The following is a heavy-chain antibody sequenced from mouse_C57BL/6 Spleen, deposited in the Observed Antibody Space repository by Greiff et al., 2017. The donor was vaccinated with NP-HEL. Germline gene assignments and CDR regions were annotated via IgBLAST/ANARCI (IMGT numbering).Heavy chain of an antibody. J-gene: IGHJ4*01. Sequence: VQLKESGGGLVKPGGSLKLSCAASGFTFSDYGMHWVRQAPEKGLEWVAYISSGSSTIYYADTVKGRFTISRDNAKNTLFLQMTSLRSEDTAMYYCARVYDYLYYAMDYWGQGTSVTVSS. CDR1: GFTFSDYG. CDR2: ISSGSSTI. V-gene: IGHV5-17*01. D-gene: IGHD2-4*01. CDR3: ARVYDYLYYAMDY.